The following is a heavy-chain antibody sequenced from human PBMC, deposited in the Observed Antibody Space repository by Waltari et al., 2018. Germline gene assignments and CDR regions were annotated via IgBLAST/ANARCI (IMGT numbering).Heavy chain of an antibody. V-gene: IGHV1-2*02. CDR2: INANTGDS. D-gene: IGHD1-1*01. CDR1: GYTFTAYY. J-gene: IGHJ4*02. CDR3: ARETLPGNKIIDY. Sequence: QVQLVQSGAEVKEPGASVKVSCKTSGYTFTAYYLHGVRQAPGQGLEWMAWINANTGDSKSAQTFQGRVTVTRDTSITTAYLELSGLRSDDTALYYCARETLPGNKIIDYWGQGTLVTVSS.